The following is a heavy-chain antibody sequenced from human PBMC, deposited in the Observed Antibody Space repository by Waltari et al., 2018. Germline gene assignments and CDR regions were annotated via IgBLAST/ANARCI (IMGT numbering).Heavy chain of an antibody. J-gene: IGHJ4*02. CDR1: GLNCNNFV. CDR2: VSYDGSDE. CDR3: ARGLSCTTTICYPPYFFDY. D-gene: IGHD2-2*01. Sequence: QVQMVESGGGVGQPGRYLRTSCSACGLNCNNFVIQLVTQAPGKGLEWVAFVSYDGSDEYYADSVKGRFTISRDNPKNTLYLQMNSLRAEDTAFYYCARGLSCTTTICYPPYFFDYWGQGTLVTVSS. V-gene: IGHV3-30-3*01.